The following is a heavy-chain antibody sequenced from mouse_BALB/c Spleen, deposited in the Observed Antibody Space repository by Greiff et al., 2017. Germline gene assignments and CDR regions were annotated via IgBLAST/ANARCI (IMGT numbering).Heavy chain of an antibody. CDR2: INPSTGYT. J-gene: IGHJ3*01. Sequence: VQLQQSGAELAKPGASVKMSCKASGYTFTSYWMHWVKQRPGQGLEWIGYINPSTGYTEYNQKFKDKATLTADKSSSTAYMQLSSLTSEDSAVYYCARSAYYGNLAWFAYWGQGTLVTVSA. D-gene: IGHD2-10*01. CDR3: ARSAYYGNLAWFAY. V-gene: IGHV1-7*01. CDR1: GYTFTSYW.